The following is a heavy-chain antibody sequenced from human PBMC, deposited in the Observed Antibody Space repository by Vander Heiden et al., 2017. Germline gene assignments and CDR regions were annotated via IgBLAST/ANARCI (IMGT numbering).Heavy chain of an antibody. CDR2: TYYRSKWYN. CDR3: ARTTCSSTSCYTYYFDY. J-gene: IGHJ4*02. Sequence: QVQLQQSGPGLVKLSQTLSLTCAIPGDSVSSSSAAGNWIRQSPSRGLEWLGRTYYRSKWYNDYAVSVKSRITINPDTSKNQFSLQLNSVTPEDTAVYYCARTTCSSTSCYTYYFDYWGQGTLVTVSS. D-gene: IGHD2-2*02. CDR1: GDSVSSSSAA. V-gene: IGHV6-1*01.